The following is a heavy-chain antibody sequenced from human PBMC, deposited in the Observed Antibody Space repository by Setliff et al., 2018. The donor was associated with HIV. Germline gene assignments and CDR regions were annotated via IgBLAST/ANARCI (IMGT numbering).Heavy chain of an antibody. CDR1: GYSFTTYG. J-gene: IGHJ2*01. CDR3: ARGHHFYWYFDL. CDR2: ISVYNGQT. Sequence: ASVKVSCKTSGYSFTTYGISWVRQAPGQGLEWVGWISVYNGQTLYAQKVQDRITVTMDIPKDTAYMELRGLTPDDTAVYYCARGHHFYWYFDLWGPGTLVTVSS. V-gene: IGHV1-18*01.